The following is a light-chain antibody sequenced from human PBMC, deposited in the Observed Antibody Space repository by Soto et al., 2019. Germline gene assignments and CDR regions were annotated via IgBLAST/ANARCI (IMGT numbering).Light chain of an antibody. J-gene: IGLJ1*01. CDR3: AKWDDSLRVYV. CDR2: RND. CDR1: NSMSGSNY. V-gene: IGLV1-47*01. Sequence: QSVLPQPPSASGTPGQRVTISCSTTNSMSGSNYVYWYQQLPGAPPKLLIYRNDQRPSGVPVRFSASKSGTSASLAISGLRSEDEADYFCAKWDDSLRVYVFGSGTKVTVL.